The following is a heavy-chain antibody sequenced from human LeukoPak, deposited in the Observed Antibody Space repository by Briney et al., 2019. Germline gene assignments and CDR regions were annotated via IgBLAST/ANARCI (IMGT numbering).Heavy chain of an antibody. CDR3: TSSEHYQH. CDR2: INPNSGDT. V-gene: IGHV1-2*02. J-gene: IGHJ4*02. D-gene: IGHD1/OR15-1a*01. Sequence: ASVRVSCKASGYSFTGYYVYWVRQVPGQGLEWVGWINPNSGDTGYAQKFQGRVTLTRDTSITTAYMDLIRLTSADTAVYYCTSSEHYQHWGQGTLVTVSS. CDR1: GYSFTGYY.